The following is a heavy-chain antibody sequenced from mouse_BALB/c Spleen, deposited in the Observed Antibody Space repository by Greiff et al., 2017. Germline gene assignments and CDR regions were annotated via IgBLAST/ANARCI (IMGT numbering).Heavy chain of an antibody. V-gene: IGHV5-17*02. J-gene: IGHJ2*01. CDR3: ARSPMITTWYFDY. CDR2: ISSGSSTI. Sequence: EVKLVESGGGLVQPGGSRKLSCAASGFTFSSFGMHWVRQAPEKGLEWVAYISSGSSTIYYADTVKGRFTISRDNPKNTLFLQMTSLRSEDTAMYYCARSPMITTWYFDYWGQGTTLTVSS. CDR1: GFTFSSFG. D-gene: IGHD2-4*01.